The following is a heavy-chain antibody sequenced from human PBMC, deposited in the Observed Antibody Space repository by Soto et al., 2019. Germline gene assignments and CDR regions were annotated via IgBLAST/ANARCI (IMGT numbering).Heavy chain of an antibody. CDR2: IIPILGIA. V-gene: IGHV1-69*02. J-gene: IGHJ4*02. CDR1: GGTFSSYT. Sequence: QVQLVQSGAEVKKPGSSVKVSCKASGGTFSSYTISWVRQAPGQGLEWMGRIIPILGIANYAQKFQGRVTITAEKSTSTAYMELSSLRSEDTAVYYCARGSGIAAAGTVPFDYWGQGTLVTVSS. CDR3: ARGSGIAAAGTVPFDY. D-gene: IGHD6-13*01.